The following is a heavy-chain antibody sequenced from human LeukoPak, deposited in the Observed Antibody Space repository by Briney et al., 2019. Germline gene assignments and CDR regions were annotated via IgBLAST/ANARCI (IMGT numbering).Heavy chain of an antibody. J-gene: IGHJ4*02. CDR3: ATKQWLAPPPDS. V-gene: IGHV3-74*03. CDR2: INTDWTVT. D-gene: IGHD6-19*01. CDR1: GFTFSKYW. Sequence: GGSLRLSCAASGFTFSKYWMLWVRQAPGKGLESVSRINTDWTVTTYADSVKGRFTGSRDNADNTMFLKINSVRDEDTAVYYCATKQWLAPPPDSWGQGTPVTVSS.